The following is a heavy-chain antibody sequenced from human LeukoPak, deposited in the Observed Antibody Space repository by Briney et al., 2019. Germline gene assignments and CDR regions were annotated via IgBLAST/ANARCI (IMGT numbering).Heavy chain of an antibody. CDR3: ARDATPTQLWFRGSFDY. J-gene: IGHJ4*02. Sequence: GGSLRLSCAASGFTFSDFGMTWVRQAPGKGLEWVSYISSSSLSIYYADSVKGRFTISRDNARNSLYLQMNSLRAEDTAMYYCARDATPTQLWFRGSFDYWGLGALSPSPQ. D-gene: IGHD5-18*01. CDR2: ISSSSLSI. V-gene: IGHV3-48*01. CDR1: GFTFSDFG.